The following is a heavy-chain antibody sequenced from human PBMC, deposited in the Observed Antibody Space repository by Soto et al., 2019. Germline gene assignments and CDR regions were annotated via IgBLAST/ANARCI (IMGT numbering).Heavy chain of an antibody. CDR1: GFTFSSYA. V-gene: IGHV3-23*01. J-gene: IGHJ4*02. D-gene: IGHD4-17*01. CDR3: AKDHYDYGGNSIF. Sequence: GGSLRLSCAASGFTFSSYAMSWVRQAPGKGLEWVSAISGSGGSTYYADSVKGRFTISRDNSKNTLYLQMNSPRAEDTTVYYCAKDHYDYGGNSIFWGQGTLVTVSS. CDR2: ISGSGGST.